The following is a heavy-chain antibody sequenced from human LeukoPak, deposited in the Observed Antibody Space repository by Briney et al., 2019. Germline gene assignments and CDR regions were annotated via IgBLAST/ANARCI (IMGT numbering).Heavy chain of an antibody. V-gene: IGHV1-18*01. Sequence: GASVKVSCKTAGYTFSSHGIIWVRQAPGQGLEWMGWISANSGDTKFAQKFQGRVTMTTETSTNTAYMELRSLRFDDTAIYYCARDKRYAFDNWGQGTLVSVSS. D-gene: IGHD3-9*01. CDR3: ARDKRYAFDN. CDR1: GYTFSSHG. CDR2: ISANSGDT. J-gene: IGHJ4*02.